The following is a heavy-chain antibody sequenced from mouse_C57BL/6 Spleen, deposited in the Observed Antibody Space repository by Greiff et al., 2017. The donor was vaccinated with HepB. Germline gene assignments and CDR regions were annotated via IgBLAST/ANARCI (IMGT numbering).Heavy chain of an antibody. J-gene: IGHJ2*01. Sequence: VQLQQSGPELVKPGASVKISCKASGYSFTGYYMNWVKQSPEKSLEWIGEINPSTGGTTYNQKFKAKATLTVDKSSSTAYMQLKSLTSEDSAVYYCARWDGYDDYWGQGTTLTVSS. CDR2: INPSTGGT. D-gene: IGHD2-2*01. V-gene: IGHV1-42*01. CDR3: ARWDGYDDY. CDR1: GYSFTGYY.